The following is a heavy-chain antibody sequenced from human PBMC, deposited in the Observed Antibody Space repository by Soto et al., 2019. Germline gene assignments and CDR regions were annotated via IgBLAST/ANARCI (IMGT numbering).Heavy chain of an antibody. CDR1: GGTFSSYA. CDR2: IIPIFGTA. D-gene: IGHD2-15*01. V-gene: IGHV1-69*06. Sequence: QVQLVQSGAEVKKPGSSVKVSCKASGGTFSSYAISWVRQAPGQGLEWMGGIIPIFGTANYAQKFQGRVTITADKSTSTAYMELSSLRSEDTAVYYCASPKLPNEENYYYYYGMDVWGQGTTVTVSS. CDR3: ASPKLPNEENYYYYYGMDV. J-gene: IGHJ6*02.